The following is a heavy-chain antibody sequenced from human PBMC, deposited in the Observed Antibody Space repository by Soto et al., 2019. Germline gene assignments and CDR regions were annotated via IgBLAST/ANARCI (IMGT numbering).Heavy chain of an antibody. CDR3: ARDRSVFGGDNWFDP. D-gene: IGHD3-10*02. V-gene: IGHV4-59*01. J-gene: IGHJ5*02. Sequence: SETLSLTCTVSGGCISSYYWSRIRQPPGKGLEWIGYIYYSGSTNYSPSLKSRVTISVDTSKNQFSLKLSSVTAADTAVYYCARDRSVFGGDNWFDPWGQGILVTVSS. CDR2: IYYSGST. CDR1: GGCISSYY.